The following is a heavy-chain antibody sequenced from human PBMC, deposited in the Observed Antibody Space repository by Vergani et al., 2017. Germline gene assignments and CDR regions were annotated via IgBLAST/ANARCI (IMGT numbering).Heavy chain of an antibody. CDR2: INHSGST. J-gene: IGHJ5*02. V-gene: IGHV4-34*01. CDR1: GGSFSGYY. CDR3: ARGLRDFPPNWFDP. D-gene: IGHD3-3*01. Sequence: QVQLQQWGAGLLKPSETLSLTCAVYGGSFSGYYWSWIRQPPGKGLEWIGEINHSGSTNYNPSLKRRVTISVDTSKNQFSLKLSSVTAADTAVYYCARGLRDFPPNWFDPWGQGTLVTVSS.